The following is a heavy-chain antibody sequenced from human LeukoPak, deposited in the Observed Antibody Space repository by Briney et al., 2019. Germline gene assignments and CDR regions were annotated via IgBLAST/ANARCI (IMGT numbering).Heavy chain of an antibody. Sequence: SETLSLTCAVYGGSFSGYYWSWIRQPPGKGLEWIGEINHSGSTNYNPSLKSRVTISVDTSENQFSLKLSSVTAADTAVYYCATGGGSSWYPNWFDPWGQGTLVTVSS. CDR1: GGSFSGYY. J-gene: IGHJ5*02. CDR2: INHSGST. D-gene: IGHD6-13*01. CDR3: ATGGGSSWYPNWFDP. V-gene: IGHV4-34*01.